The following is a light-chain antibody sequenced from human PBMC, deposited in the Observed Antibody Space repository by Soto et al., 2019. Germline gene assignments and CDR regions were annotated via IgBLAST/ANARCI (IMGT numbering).Light chain of an antibody. Sequence: SYELTQPPSVSVSPGQTASITCSGDKLGDKYACWYQQQPGQSPVLVIYQDTKRPSGIPERFSGSNSGNTATLTISETQAMDEADYYCQAWDTSTVVFGGGTKVTVL. J-gene: IGLJ2*01. CDR1: KLGDKY. CDR2: QDT. V-gene: IGLV3-1*01. CDR3: QAWDTSTVV.